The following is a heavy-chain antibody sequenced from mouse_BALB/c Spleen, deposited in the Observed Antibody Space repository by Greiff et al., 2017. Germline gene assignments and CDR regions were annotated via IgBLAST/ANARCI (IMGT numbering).Heavy chain of an antibody. D-gene: IGHD2-4*01. J-gene: IGHJ1*01. CDR2: ISYSGST. CDR3: AREITTTRASWYFDV. V-gene: IGHV3-2*02. CDR1: GYSITSDYA. Sequence: EVQLVESGPGLVKPSQSLSLTCTVTGYSITSDYAWNWIRQFPGNKLEWMGYISYSGSTSYNPSLKSRISITRDTSKNQFFLQLNSVTTEDTATYDCAREITTTRASWYFDVWGAGTTVTVSS.